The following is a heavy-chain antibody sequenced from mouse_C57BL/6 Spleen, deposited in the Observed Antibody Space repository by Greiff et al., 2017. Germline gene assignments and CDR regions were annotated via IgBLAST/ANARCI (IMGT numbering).Heavy chain of an antibody. CDR1: GYTFTSYW. D-gene: IGHD2-2*01. Sequence: QVQLQQPGTELVKPGASVKLSCKASGYTFTSYWMHWVKQRPGQGLEWIGNINPSNGGTNYDEKFKSKATLTVDKSSSTAYMQLSSLTSEDSAVYYCARSTMVTYYFDYWGQGTTLTVSS. CDR2: INPSNGGT. J-gene: IGHJ2*01. CDR3: ARSTMVTYYFDY. V-gene: IGHV1-53*01.